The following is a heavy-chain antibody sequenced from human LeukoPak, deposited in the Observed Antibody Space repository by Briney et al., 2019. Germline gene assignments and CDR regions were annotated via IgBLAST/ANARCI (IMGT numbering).Heavy chain of an antibody. V-gene: IGHV3-7*01. Sequence: GGSLRLSCAASGFTFSSYWMSWVRQAPGKGLEWVANIKQDGSEKYYVDSVKGRFTISRDNAKNSLYLQMNSLRAEDTAVYYCARVRLAPPYWYFDPWGRGTLVTVSS. CDR1: GFTFSSYW. J-gene: IGHJ2*01. CDR2: IKQDGSEK. CDR3: ARVRLAPPYWYFDP. D-gene: IGHD6-25*01.